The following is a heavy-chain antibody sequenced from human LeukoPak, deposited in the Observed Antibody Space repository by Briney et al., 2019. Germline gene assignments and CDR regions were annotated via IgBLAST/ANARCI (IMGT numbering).Heavy chain of an antibody. CDR1: GFTFSSYG. J-gene: IGHJ6*02. D-gene: IGHD3-9*01. CDR3: ARASPENVLRYFDWLPYYYYGMDV. V-gene: IGHV3-64*01. CDR2: ISSNGGST. Sequence: PGGSLRLSCVASGFTFSSYGMHWVRQAPGKGLEYVSAISSNGGSTYYANSVKGRFTISRDNSKNTLYLQMGSLRAEDMAVYYCARASPENVLRYFDWLPYYYYGMDVWGQGTTVTVSS.